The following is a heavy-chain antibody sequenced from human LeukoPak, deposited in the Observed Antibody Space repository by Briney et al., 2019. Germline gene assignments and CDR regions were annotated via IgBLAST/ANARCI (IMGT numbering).Heavy chain of an antibody. CDR2: ISDDGSST. V-gene: IGHV3-74*01. Sequence: GGSLRLSCAASGFTFSKYWMQWVRQAPGKGLVWVSRISDDGSSTSYADSVKGRFTISRDNAKNTLYLQMNSLRAEDTAVYYCASLPYPVAHWGQGTLVTVSS. J-gene: IGHJ4*02. CDR3: ASLPYPVAH. CDR1: GFTFSKYW. D-gene: IGHD6-19*01.